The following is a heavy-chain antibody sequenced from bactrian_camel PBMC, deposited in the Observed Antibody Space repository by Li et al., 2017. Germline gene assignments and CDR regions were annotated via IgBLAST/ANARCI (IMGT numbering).Heavy chain of an antibody. CDR2: ITSAGTT. Sequence: HVQLVESGGESVQTGGSLRLSCVVGATYFIGWYRQAPGKERELVSTITSAGTTTYADSVKGRFTISRDNAKNTLYLQMNSLKTEDTAVYYCAADPRSCPSIGCGMPIGARGPRSPSP. CDR3: AADPRSCPSIGCGMP. D-gene: IGHD1*01. J-gene: IGHJ4*01. CDR1: ATYF. V-gene: IGHV3S53*01.